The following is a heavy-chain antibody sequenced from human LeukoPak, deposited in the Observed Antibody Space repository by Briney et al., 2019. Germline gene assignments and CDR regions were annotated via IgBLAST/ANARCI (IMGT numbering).Heavy chain of an antibody. D-gene: IGHD2-15*01. CDR3: ARRLVVAATQYYFDY. CDR1: GYTFTGYY. Sequence: GASVKVSCKASGYTFTGYYMHWVRQAPGQGLEWKGWINPNSGGTNYAQKFQGRVTMTRDTSISTAYMELSRLRSDDTAVYYCARRLVVAATQYYFDYWGQGTLVTVSS. V-gene: IGHV1-2*02. CDR2: INPNSGGT. J-gene: IGHJ4*02.